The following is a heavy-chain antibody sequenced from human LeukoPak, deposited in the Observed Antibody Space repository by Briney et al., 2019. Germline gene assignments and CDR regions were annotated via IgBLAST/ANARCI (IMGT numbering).Heavy chain of an antibody. CDR3: VKESPYPEGSTARIYYFDN. Sequence: GGSLRLSCAASGFTFANYAMSWVRQAPGKGLESVSALTPSGTTFYADIVKGRFSVSRDNSKNTLSLQMNSLRAEDTAVYYCVKESPYPEGSTARIYYFDNWGQGTLVTVSS. CDR1: GFTFANYA. D-gene: IGHD2-2*01. J-gene: IGHJ4*02. V-gene: IGHV3-23*01. CDR2: LTPSGTT.